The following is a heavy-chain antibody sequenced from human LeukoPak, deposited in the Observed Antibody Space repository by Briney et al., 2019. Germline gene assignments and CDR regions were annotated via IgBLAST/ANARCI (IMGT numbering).Heavy chain of an antibody. D-gene: IGHD4-17*01. CDR3: ARDSTEATYDYGDEPMDY. CDR2: ISSSSSYV. CDR1: GFTFSSYG. Sequence: PVGSLRLSCAASGFTFSSYGMHCVRQAPGKGLEWGSSISSSSSYVYYADSVKGRFTISRDNAKNSLYLQMNSLRAEDTAVYYCARDSTEATYDYGDEPMDYWGQGTLVTVSS. J-gene: IGHJ4*02. V-gene: IGHV3-21*01.